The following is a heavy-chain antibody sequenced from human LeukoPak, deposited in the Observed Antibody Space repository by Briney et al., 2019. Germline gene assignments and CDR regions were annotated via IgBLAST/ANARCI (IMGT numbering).Heavy chain of an antibody. CDR3: ARHDAGIAARPFDN. CDR1: GASTASHY. CDR2: MFDTVST. Sequence: SETLSLTCTVSGASTASHYWTWLRQPPGKELEWIAYMFDTVSTKSNPSLKSRLTLSVDTSKKQLSLRLSSVTAADTAVYYCARHDAGIAARPFDNWGQGTLVTVSS. J-gene: IGHJ4*02. D-gene: IGHD6-6*01. V-gene: IGHV4-59*11.